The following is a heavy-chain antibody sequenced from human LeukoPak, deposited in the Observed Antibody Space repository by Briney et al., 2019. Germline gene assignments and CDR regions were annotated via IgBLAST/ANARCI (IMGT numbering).Heavy chain of an antibody. D-gene: IGHD6-13*01. Sequence: SVKVSCKACGGTFSSYAISWVRQAPGQGLEWMGGIIPIFGTANYAQKFQGRVTITADESTSTAYMELSSLRSEDTAVYYCARMYSSSWYVNYFDYWGQGTLVTVSS. CDR3: ARMYSSSWYVNYFDY. CDR2: IIPIFGTA. V-gene: IGHV1-69*13. CDR1: GGTFSSYA. J-gene: IGHJ4*02.